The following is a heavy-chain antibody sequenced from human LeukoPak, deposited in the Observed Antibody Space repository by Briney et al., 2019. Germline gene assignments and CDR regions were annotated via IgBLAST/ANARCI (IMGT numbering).Heavy chain of an antibody. CDR2: ISGSGDTI. CDR1: GFTFSDYY. Sequence: GGSLRLSCAAYGFTFSDYYMGWIRQAPGKGLAWISYISGSGDTIYYADSVKGRFTISRDNSKNTLYLQMNSLRAEDTAVYYCAREGYSYGDAFDIWGQGTMVTVSS. J-gene: IGHJ3*02. D-gene: IGHD5-18*01. V-gene: IGHV3-11*01. CDR3: AREGYSYGDAFDI.